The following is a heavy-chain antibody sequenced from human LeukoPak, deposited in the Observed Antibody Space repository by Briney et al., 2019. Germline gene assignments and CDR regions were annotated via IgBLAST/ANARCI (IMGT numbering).Heavy chain of an antibody. CDR3: ARVGDYDILTGYYTFDY. J-gene: IGHJ4*02. CDR1: GGTFSSYA. D-gene: IGHD3-9*01. CDR2: IIPIFGTA. Sequence: SVKVSCKASGGTFSSYAISWVRQAPGQGLEWMGGIIPIFGTANYAQKFQGRVTITADKSTSTAYMELSSLRSEDTAVYYCARVGDYDILTGYYTFDYWGQGTLVTVSS. V-gene: IGHV1-69*06.